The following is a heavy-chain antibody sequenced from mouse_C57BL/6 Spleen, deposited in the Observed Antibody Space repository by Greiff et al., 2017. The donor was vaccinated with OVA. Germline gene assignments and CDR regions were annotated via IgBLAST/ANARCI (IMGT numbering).Heavy chain of an antibody. J-gene: IGHJ4*01. CDR2: IRNKANGYTT. CDR1: GFTFTDYY. Sequence: EVHLVESGGGLVQPGGSLSLSCAASGFTFTDYYMSWVRQPPGKALEWLGFIRNKANGYTTEYSASVKGRFTISRDNSQSILYLQMNALRAEDSATYYCARLRINAMDYWGQGTSVTVSS. CDR3: ARLRINAMDY. V-gene: IGHV7-3*01. D-gene: IGHD1-1*01.